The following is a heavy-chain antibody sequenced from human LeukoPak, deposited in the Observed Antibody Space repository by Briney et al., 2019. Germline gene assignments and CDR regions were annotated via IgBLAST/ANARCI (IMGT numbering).Heavy chain of an antibody. CDR1: GYTFTSYY. D-gene: IGHD1-26*01. Sequence: EASVKFSCKASGYTFTSYYMHWVRQAPGQGLEWMGIINPSGGSTSYAQKFQGRVTMTRHMSTSTVYMELSSLRSENTAVYYCATARGLLHWFDPWGQGTLVTVSS. V-gene: IGHV1-46*01. J-gene: IGHJ5*02. CDR3: ATARGLLHWFDP. CDR2: INPSGGST.